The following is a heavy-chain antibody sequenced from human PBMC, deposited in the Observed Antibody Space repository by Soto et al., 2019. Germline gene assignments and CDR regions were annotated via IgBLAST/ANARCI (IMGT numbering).Heavy chain of an antibody. Sequence: PGGSLRLSCAASGFTFSSYGMHWVRQAPGKGLEWVAVIWYDGSNKYYADSVKGRFTISRDNSKNTLYLQMNSLRAEDTAVYYCARMGDGYIFHFDYWGQGTLVTVSS. D-gene: IGHD5-12*01. J-gene: IGHJ4*02. CDR3: ARMGDGYIFHFDY. CDR1: GFTFSSYG. V-gene: IGHV3-33*01. CDR2: IWYDGSNK.